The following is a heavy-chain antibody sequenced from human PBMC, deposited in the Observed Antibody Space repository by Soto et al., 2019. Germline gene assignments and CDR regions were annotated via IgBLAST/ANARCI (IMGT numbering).Heavy chain of an antibody. CDR3: ARWDAVTPFDY. CDR2: ISYDGSNK. Sequence: QVQLVESGGGVVQPGRSLRLSCAASGFTVSSYAMHWVRQAPGKGLEWVAVISYDGSNKYYADSVKGRFTISRDNSKNTLYLQMNSLRAEDTAVYYCARWDAVTPFDYWGQGTLVTVSS. J-gene: IGHJ4*02. V-gene: IGHV3-30-3*01. D-gene: IGHD4-17*01. CDR1: GFTVSSYA.